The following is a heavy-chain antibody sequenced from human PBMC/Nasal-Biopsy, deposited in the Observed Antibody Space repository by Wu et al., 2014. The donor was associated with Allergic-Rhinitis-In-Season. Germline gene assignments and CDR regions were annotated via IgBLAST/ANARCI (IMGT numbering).Heavy chain of an antibody. J-gene: IGHJ4*02. V-gene: IGHV4-59*08. CDR3: ARHFGGVDSTYRLDY. CDR2: VYYRGNT. Sequence: TLSLTCNVSGVPVSSYYWTWIRQPPGRELEWIGYVYYRGNTDQNPSLRSRLTMSADTSKNQFSLKLTSLTAADTAVYYCARHFGGVDSTYRLDYWGPGNPGHRLL. CDR1: GVPVSSYY. D-gene: IGHD3-16*01.